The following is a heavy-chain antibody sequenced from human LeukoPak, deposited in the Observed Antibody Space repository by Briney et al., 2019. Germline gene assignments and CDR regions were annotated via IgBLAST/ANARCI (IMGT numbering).Heavy chain of an antibody. CDR1: GFTFSDYY. Sequence: GGSLRLSCEASGFTFSDYYMSWIRQAPGKGLEWVSYISSSSSYTNYADSVKGRFTISRDNAKNSLYLQMNSLRAEDTAVYYCARDTWYDSSDYSPYWGQGTLVTVSS. D-gene: IGHD3-22*01. J-gene: IGHJ4*02. CDR3: ARDTWYDSSDYSPY. V-gene: IGHV3-11*06. CDR2: ISSSSSYT.